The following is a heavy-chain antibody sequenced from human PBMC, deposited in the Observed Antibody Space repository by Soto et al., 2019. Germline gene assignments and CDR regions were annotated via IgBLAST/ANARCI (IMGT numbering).Heavy chain of an antibody. J-gene: IGHJ3*02. CDR2: ISYDGSNK. CDR3: AKETYGAFDI. D-gene: IGHD3-10*01. Sequence: QVQLVESGGGGVQPGRSLRLSCAASGFTFSSYGMHWVRQAPGKGLEWVAVISYDGSNKYYADSVKGRFTISRDNSKNTLYLQMNSLRAEDTAVYYCAKETYGAFDIWGQGTMVTVSS. CDR1: GFTFSSYG. V-gene: IGHV3-30*18.